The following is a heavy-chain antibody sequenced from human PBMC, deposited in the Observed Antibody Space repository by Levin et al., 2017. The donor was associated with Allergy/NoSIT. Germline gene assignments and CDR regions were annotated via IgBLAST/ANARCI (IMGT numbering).Heavy chain of an antibody. J-gene: IGHJ4*02. D-gene: IGHD1-20*01. CDR2: IAVASGNT. CDR1: GFTFSSSG. Sequence: GASVKVSCKAAGFTFSSSGVQWVRQARGQRLEWIGWIAVASGNTNSAQKFQGRVTITGDMSTSTAYMELRSLRPEDTAVYYCAADLRLSGRYNNWGQGTLVTVSS. CDR3: AADLRLSGRYNN. V-gene: IGHV1-58*01.